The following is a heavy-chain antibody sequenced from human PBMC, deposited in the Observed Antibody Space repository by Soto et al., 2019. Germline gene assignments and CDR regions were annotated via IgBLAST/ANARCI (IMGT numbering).Heavy chain of an antibody. CDR1: GGSFSGYY. D-gene: IGHD3-22*01. J-gene: IGHJ5*01. CDR2: IKHSGST. CDR3: ASTPLLYYYDSSSCDS. Sequence: QVQLQQWGAGLLKPSVTLSLTCAVYGGSFSGYYWSWIRQPPGKGREWFGEIKHSGSTNYNPSLKSRVTISVNTSKSQFSLKLSSVTAADRAMYYCASTPLLYYYDSSSCDSWRQGTLVTVYS. V-gene: IGHV4-34*01.